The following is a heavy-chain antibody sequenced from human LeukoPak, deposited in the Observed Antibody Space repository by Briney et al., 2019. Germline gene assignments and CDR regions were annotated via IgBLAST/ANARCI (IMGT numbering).Heavy chain of an antibody. Sequence: PGGSLRLSCAASGFTFSSYGMHWVRQAPGKGLEWVAFIRYDGSNKYYADSVKGRFTISRDNSKNTLYLQMNSLRAEDTAVYYCAKESPNDYYDSSGYYDYWGQGTLVTVSS. J-gene: IGHJ4*02. D-gene: IGHD3-22*01. V-gene: IGHV3-30*02. CDR2: IRYDGSNK. CDR1: GFTFSSYG. CDR3: AKESPNDYYDSSGYYDY.